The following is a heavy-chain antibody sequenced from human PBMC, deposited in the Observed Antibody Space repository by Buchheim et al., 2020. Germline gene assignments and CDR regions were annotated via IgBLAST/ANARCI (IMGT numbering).Heavy chain of an antibody. Sequence: EVQLVESGGGLVQPGGSLRLSCAASGFTFRSYWMSWVRQAPGKGLEWVANIKQDGSEKYYVDSVKGRFTISRDNAKKSLYLQMNSLRAEDTAVYYCARDMGPYHYYGMDVWGQGTT. CDR2: IKQDGSEK. V-gene: IGHV3-7*01. CDR1: GFTFRSYW. CDR3: ARDMGPYHYYGMDV. D-gene: IGHD3-10*01. J-gene: IGHJ6*02.